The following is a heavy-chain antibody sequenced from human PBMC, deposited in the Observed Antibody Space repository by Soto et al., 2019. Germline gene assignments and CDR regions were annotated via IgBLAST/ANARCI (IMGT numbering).Heavy chain of an antibody. J-gene: IGHJ6*03. CDR3: AKVPLDCSGGSCYSLYYYYYMDV. CDR2: ISGSGGST. V-gene: IGHV3-23*01. D-gene: IGHD2-15*01. Sequence: GGSLRLSCAASGFTFSSYAMSWVRQAPGKGLEWVSAISGSGGSTYYADSVKGRFTISRDNSKNTLYLQMNSLRAEDTAVYYCAKVPLDCSGGSCYSLYYYYYMDVWGKGTKVTVSS. CDR1: GFTFSSYA.